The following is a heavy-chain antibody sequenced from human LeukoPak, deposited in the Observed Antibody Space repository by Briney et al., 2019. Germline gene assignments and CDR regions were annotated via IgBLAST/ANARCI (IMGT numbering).Heavy chain of an antibody. CDR3: ARLWGRYDIFRIVDY. V-gene: IGHV4-39*01. D-gene: IGHD3-9*01. CDR1: GGSISSSSYY. CDR2: IYYSGST. Sequence: SETLSLTCTVSGGSISSSSYYWGWIRQPPGKGPEWIGSIYYSGSTYYNPSLKSRVTISVDTSKNQFSLKLSSVTAADTAVYYCARLWGRYDIFRIVDYWGQGTLVTVSS. J-gene: IGHJ4*02.